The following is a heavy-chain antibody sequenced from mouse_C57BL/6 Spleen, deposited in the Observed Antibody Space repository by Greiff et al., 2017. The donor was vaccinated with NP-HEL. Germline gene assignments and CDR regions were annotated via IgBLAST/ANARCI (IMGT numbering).Heavy chain of an antibody. CDR2: INPYNGGT. D-gene: IGHD1-1*01. CDR1: GYTFTDYY. J-gene: IGHJ2*01. V-gene: IGHV1-19*01. Sequence: EVQLQQSGPVLVKPGASVKMSCKASGYTFTDYYMNWVKQSHGKSLEWIGVINPYNGGTSYNQKFKGKATLTVDKSSSTAYMELNSLTSEDSAVYYCARSLSYYGSSYYYWGQGTTLTVSS. CDR3: ARSLSYYGSSYYY.